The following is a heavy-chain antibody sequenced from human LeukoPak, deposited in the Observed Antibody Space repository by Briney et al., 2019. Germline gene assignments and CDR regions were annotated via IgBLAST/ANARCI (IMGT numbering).Heavy chain of an antibody. D-gene: IGHD6-19*01. CDR2: ISWNSGSI. V-gene: IGHV3-9*01. CDR1: GFTFSSYA. J-gene: IGHJ6*02. CDR3: AKDIKILSVAAGGYGMDV. Sequence: PGGSLRLSCAASGFTFSSYAMHWVRQAPGKGLEWVSGISWNSGSIGYADSVKGRFTISRDNAKNSLYLQMNSLRAEDTALYYCAKDIKILSVAAGGYGMDVWGQGTTVTVSS.